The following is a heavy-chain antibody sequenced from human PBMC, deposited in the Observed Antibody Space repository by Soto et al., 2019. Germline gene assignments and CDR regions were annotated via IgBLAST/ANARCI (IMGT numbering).Heavy chain of an antibody. Sequence: DVQLLESGGGLVEPGGSLRLSCAASGFTFNAYAMTWVRQAPGKGLXXVSAIGGSGGNRYYAASVKGRFTISRDNSKDTVDLQMNSLRVEDTAVYFCARVASDYINSVDHWGQGILVTVSS. CDR2: IGGSGGNR. D-gene: IGHD4-4*01. J-gene: IGHJ4*02. CDR1: GFTFNAYA. V-gene: IGHV3-23*01. CDR3: ARVASDYINSVDH.